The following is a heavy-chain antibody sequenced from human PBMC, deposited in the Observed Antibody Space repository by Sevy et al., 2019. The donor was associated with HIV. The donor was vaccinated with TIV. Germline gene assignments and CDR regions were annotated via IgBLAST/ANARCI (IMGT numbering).Heavy chain of an antibody. Sequence: GGSLRLSCAASGFTFSSHWMFWVRQAPGKGLVWVSHINSHGTITNYAHSVKGRFTISRDNAKNTVYLQINSLRAEDTAVYYCARGQVLRFLEWPTYGMDVWGQGTTVTVSS. D-gene: IGHD3-3*01. CDR2: INSHGTIT. J-gene: IGHJ6*02. CDR1: GFTFSSHW. V-gene: IGHV3-74*01. CDR3: ARGQVLRFLEWPTYGMDV.